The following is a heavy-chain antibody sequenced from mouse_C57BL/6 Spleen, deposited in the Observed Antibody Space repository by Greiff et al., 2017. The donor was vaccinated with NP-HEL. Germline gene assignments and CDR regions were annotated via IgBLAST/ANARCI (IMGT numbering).Heavy chain of an antibody. D-gene: IGHD1-1*01. Sequence: VKLQQPGAELVRPGSSVKLSCKASGYTFTSYWMHWVKQRPIQGLEWIGNIDPSDSETHYNQKFKDKATLTVDKSSSTAYMQLSSLTSEDSAVYYCARPYYYGSRGYAMDYWGQGTSVTVSS. CDR2: IDPSDSET. CDR1: GYTFTSYW. J-gene: IGHJ4*01. V-gene: IGHV1-52*01. CDR3: ARPYYYGSRGYAMDY.